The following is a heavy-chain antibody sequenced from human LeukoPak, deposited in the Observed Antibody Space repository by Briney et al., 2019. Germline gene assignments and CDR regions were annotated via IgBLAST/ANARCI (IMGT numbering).Heavy chain of an antibody. CDR2: INPNSGGT. CDR3: ARASGSYYSYYYGMDV. V-gene: IGHV1-2*04. CDR1: GYTFTGYC. Sequence: ASVKVSCTASGYTFTGYCMHWVRQAPGQGLEWMGWINPNSGGTNYAQKFQGWVTMTRDTSISTAYMELSRLRSDDTAVYYCARASGSYYSYYYGMDVWGQGTTVTVSS. D-gene: IGHD1-26*01. J-gene: IGHJ6*02.